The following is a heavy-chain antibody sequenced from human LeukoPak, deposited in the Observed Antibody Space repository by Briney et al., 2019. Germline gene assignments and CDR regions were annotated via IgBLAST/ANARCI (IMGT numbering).Heavy chain of an antibody. D-gene: IGHD3-10*01. CDR2: IRSNGGST. CDR3: ARGDYYGSGSYYTPYFDY. V-gene: IGHV3-64*01. CDR1: GFTFSSYA. J-gene: IGHJ4*02. Sequence: GGSLRLSCAASGFTFSSYAMHWVRQAPGKGLEYVSAIRSNGGSTYYANSVKGRFTISRDNSKNTLYLQMGSLRAEDMAVYYCARGDYYGSGSYYTPYFDYWGQGTLVTVSS.